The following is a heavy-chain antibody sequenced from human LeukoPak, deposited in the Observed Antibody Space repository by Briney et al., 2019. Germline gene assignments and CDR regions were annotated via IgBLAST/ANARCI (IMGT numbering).Heavy chain of an antibody. Sequence: GGSLRLSCAASGFTASSNYMNWVRQAPGKGLEWVSVIYSGDTTYYADSVKGRFTISRDNSKNTLYLQMNSLRAEDTAVYYCARAVSGSYYFDYWGQGTLVTVSS. CDR2: IYSGDTT. V-gene: IGHV3-53*01. D-gene: IGHD1-26*01. CDR3: ARAVSGSYYFDY. J-gene: IGHJ4*02. CDR1: GFTASSNY.